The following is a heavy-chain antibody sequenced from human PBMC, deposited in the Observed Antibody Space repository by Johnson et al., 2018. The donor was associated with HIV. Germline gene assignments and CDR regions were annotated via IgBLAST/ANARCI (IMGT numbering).Heavy chain of an antibody. CDR2: IYSGGST. J-gene: IGHJ3*02. V-gene: IGHV3-53*01. CDR3: ARVTPQRGDNDVFDI. CDR1: GFTVTDKY. Sequence: VQLVESGGGLIQPGGSLRLSCAASGFTVTDKYMSWVRQAPGKGLEWVSVIYSGGSTYYADSVKGRFTISRDNSKNTLYLQMNSLRAEDTAVYYCARVTPQRGDNDVFDIWGQGTMVTVSS. D-gene: IGHD3-16*01.